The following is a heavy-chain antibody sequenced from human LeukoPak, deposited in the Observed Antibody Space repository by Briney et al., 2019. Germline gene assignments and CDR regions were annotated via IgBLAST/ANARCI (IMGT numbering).Heavy chain of an antibody. Sequence: ASVKDSCKASGLTFTGVNFIHWVRQASGQGPEWMGWINTNNGVTDYARKFQGRVTMTRDTSISTAYMELYRLTSDDMAMYYCTKDRLSKWFDPWGQGTLVTVSS. CDR1: GLTFTGVNF. V-gene: IGHV1-2*02. J-gene: IGHJ5*02. D-gene: IGHD5-12*01. CDR2: INTNNGVT. CDR3: TKDRLSKWFDP.